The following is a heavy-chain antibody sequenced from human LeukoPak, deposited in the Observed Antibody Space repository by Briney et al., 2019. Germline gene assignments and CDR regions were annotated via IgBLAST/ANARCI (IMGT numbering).Heavy chain of an antibody. CDR1: GGSFSGYH. Sequence: SETLSLTCAVYGGSFSGYHWSWIRQPPGKGLEWIGEINHSGSTNYNPSLKSRVTLSVDPSKNQVSLELSSVTAADTAVYYCASGYSSSWYTEKRSFVYWGQGTLVTVSS. J-gene: IGHJ4*02. CDR3: ASGYSSSWYTEKRSFVY. CDR2: INHSGST. D-gene: IGHD6-13*01. V-gene: IGHV4-34*01.